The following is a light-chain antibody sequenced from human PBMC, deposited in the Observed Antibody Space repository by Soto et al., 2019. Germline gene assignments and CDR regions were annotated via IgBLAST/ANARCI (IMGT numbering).Light chain of an antibody. CDR2: KAS. V-gene: IGKV1-5*03. Sequence: DIQMTQSPSTLSASVGDRVTITCRASQSISSWLAWYQQKPGKAPKLLIYKASTLQGGVPSRFSGSGSGTEFPLAISSLQPDDFATYYCQQYNDNWTFGQGTKVEIK. CDR1: QSISSW. CDR3: QQYNDNWT. J-gene: IGKJ1*01.